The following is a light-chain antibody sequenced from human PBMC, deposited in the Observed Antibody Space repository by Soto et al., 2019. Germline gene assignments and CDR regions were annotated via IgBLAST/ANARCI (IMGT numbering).Light chain of an antibody. Sequence: DIQVTQSPSSLSASVGDRVTITCRASQGTKNDLGWFQQKPGKAPKRLIYAASSLQSGVPSRFSGNKSGTEFTLTISSLQPEDSATYYCLQHHTYPLTFGGGTKVEIK. J-gene: IGKJ4*01. CDR1: QGTKND. V-gene: IGKV1-17*01. CDR3: LQHHTYPLT. CDR2: AAS.